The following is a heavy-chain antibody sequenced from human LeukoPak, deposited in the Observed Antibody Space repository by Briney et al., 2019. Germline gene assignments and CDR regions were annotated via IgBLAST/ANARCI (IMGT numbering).Heavy chain of an antibody. CDR3: ERGPYCSSTSCSDYYYYYYMDV. Sequence: SETLSLTCAVYGGSFSGYYWSWIRQPPGKGLEWIGEINHSGSTNYNPSLKSRVTISVDTSKNQFSLKLSSVTAADTAVYYCERGPYCSSTSCSDYYYYYYMDVWGKETTVTVSS. V-gene: IGHV4-34*01. CDR2: INHSGST. D-gene: IGHD2-2*01. J-gene: IGHJ6*03. CDR1: GGSFSGYY.